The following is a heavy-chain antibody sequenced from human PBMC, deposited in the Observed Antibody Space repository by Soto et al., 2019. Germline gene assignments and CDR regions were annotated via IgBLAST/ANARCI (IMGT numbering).Heavy chain of an antibody. J-gene: IGHJ2*01. D-gene: IGHD3-22*01. CDR1: EDTFSNYA. CDR2: IVTNFGTA. Sequence: QVELVQSGAEVKKPGSSVKVSCQASEDTFSNYAISWVRQAPGQGLEWMGGIVTNFGTANYAQKFQGRVTITADTSANTVYLELSSLRSEDTAVYYWSGTKYDSSAYYYWYFGLWGRGTLFTVSS. CDR3: SGTKYDSSAYYYWYFGL. V-gene: IGHV1-69*06.